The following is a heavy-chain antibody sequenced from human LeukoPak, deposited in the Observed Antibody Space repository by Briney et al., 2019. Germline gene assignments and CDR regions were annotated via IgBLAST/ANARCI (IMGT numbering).Heavy chain of an antibody. D-gene: IGHD2-15*01. J-gene: IGHJ4*02. CDR3: ARDRRYCSGGSCYPNYFDY. CDR2: VKHDGSEK. V-gene: IGHV3-7*03. CDR1: GFTFSSYC. Sequence: GGSLRLSCAASGFTFSSYCMTWVRQAPGKGLEWVANVKHDGSEKYYVDSVKGRFTISRDNAKNSLYLQMNSLSAEDTAVYYCARDRRYCSGGSCYPNYFDYWGQGTLVTVSS.